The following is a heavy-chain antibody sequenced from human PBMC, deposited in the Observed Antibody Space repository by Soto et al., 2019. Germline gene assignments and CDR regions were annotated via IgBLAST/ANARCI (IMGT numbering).Heavy chain of an antibody. V-gene: IGHV4-59*01. CDR2: IYYSGST. CDR3: ASYMGLGHYYMDV. D-gene: IGHD1-26*01. CDR1: GGSISSYY. Sequence: SETLSLTCTVSGGSISSYYWSWIRQPPGKGLEWIGYIYYSGSTNYNPSLKSRVTISVDTSKNQFSLKLSSVTAADTAVYYCASYMGLGHYYMDVWGKGTTVTVSS. J-gene: IGHJ6*03.